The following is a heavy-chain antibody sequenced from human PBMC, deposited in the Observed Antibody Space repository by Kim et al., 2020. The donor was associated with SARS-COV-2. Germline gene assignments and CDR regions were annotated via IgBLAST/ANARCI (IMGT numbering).Heavy chain of an antibody. J-gene: IGHJ6*02. CDR3: ARESDSSSWYYYYGMDV. CDR2: ISSSSSTI. D-gene: IGHD6-13*01. Sequence: GGSLRLSCAASGFTFSSYSMNWVRQAPGKGLEWVSYISSSSSTIYYADSVKGRFTISRDNAKNSLYLQMNSLRDEDTAVYYCARESDSSSWYYYYGMDVWGQETTVTVSS. CDR1: GFTFSSYS. V-gene: IGHV3-48*02.